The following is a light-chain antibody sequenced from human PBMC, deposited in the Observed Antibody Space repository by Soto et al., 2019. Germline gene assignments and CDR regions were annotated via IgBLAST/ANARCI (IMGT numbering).Light chain of an antibody. CDR2: DAS. V-gene: IGKV1-5*01. CDR1: QNILSW. CDR3: QQYNSFWS. J-gene: IGKJ1*01. Sequence: DIQMTQSPSTLSASVGDRVTITCRASQNILSWLAWYQQKPGKAPKLLIYDASTLESGVPSRFSASGSGTEFTLTISSLQPDDFATYYCQQYNSFWSFGQGTKVDIK.